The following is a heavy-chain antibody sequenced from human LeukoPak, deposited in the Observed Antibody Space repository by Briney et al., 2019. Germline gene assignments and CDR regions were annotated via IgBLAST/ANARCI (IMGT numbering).Heavy chain of an antibody. J-gene: IGHJ6*04. Sequence: PSETLSLTCAVYGGSFSDYYWNWIRQPPGKGLEWIGVINHSGTTNYNPSLKSRVTISVDTSKNQFSLRLSAVTAADTAVYHCARGLRLPSRSAPAVPHVWAKGTTVTVSA. CDR2: INHSGTT. CDR3: ARGLRLPSRSAPAVPHV. D-gene: IGHD2-2*01. CDR1: GGSFSDYY. V-gene: IGHV4-34*01.